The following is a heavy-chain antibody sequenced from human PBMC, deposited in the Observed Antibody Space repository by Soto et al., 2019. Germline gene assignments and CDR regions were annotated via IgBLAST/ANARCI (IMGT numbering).Heavy chain of an antibody. CDR2: IIPIFGTA. CDR1: GGTFSSYA. D-gene: IGHD2-2*02. CDR3: ARADIVVVPAAIGGRIYYYYYGMDV. V-gene: IGHV1-69*13. J-gene: IGHJ6*02. Sequence: ASVKVSCKASGGTFSSYAISWVRQAPGQGLEWMGGIIPIFGTANYAQKFQGRVTITADESTSTAYMELSSLRSEDTAVYYCARADIVVVPAAIGGRIYYYYYGMDVWGQGTTVTVSS.